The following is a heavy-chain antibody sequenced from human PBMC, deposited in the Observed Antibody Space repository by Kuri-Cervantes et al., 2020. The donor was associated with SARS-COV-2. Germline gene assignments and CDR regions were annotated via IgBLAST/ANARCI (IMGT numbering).Heavy chain of an antibody. D-gene: IGHD4-23*01. CDR2: ISDSGINT. CDR1: GFIVISNS. V-gene: IGHV3-23*01. Sequence: GESLKISCAASGFIVISNSMSWVRQAPGKGLEWVSGISDSGINTYYPDSVRGRFTISRDNSKNMLYLQMYSLRVEDTAVYYCAKARPSGGYWGQGTLVTVSS. CDR3: AKARPSGGY. J-gene: IGHJ4*02.